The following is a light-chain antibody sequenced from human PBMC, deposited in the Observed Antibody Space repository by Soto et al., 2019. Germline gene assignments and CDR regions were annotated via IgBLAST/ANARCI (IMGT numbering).Light chain of an antibody. CDR2: DVN. CDR3: CSYAGSYTLV. J-gene: IGLJ2*01. V-gene: IGLV2-11*01. CDR1: SSDVGGYNF. Sequence: QSVLTQPASVSGSPGQSITISCTGTSSDVGGYNFVSWYQQHPGKAPKIIIFDVNKRPSGVPDRFSGSKSGNTASLTISGLQTEDEADYYCCSYAGSYTLVFGGGTKLTVL.